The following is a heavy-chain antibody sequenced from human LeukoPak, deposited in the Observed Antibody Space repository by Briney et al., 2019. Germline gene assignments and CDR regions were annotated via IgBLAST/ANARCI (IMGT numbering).Heavy chain of an antibody. Sequence: SETLSLTCTVSGGSISSYYWSWIRQPAGKGLEWIGRIYTSGSTNYNPSLKSRVTMSVDTSKNQFSLKLSSVTAADTAVYYCARDDFWSGYPHGAFDIWGQGTMVTVSS. V-gene: IGHV4-4*07. CDR1: GGSISSYY. D-gene: IGHD3-3*01. CDR2: IYTSGST. CDR3: ARDDFWSGYPHGAFDI. J-gene: IGHJ3*02.